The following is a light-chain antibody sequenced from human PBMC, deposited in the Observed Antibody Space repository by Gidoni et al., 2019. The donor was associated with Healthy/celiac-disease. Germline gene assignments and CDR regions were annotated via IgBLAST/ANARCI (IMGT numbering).Light chain of an antibody. Sequence: QSVLTQPPSVSGAPGQRVSISCTGSSSNIGAGYDVPWYQQLPGTAPKLLIYGNSNRPSGVPDRFSGSKSGTSASLAITGLQAEDEADYYCQSYDRSLSGSVFGTGTKVTVL. J-gene: IGLJ1*01. CDR2: GNS. CDR3: QSYDRSLSGSV. V-gene: IGLV1-40*01. CDR1: SSNIGAGYD.